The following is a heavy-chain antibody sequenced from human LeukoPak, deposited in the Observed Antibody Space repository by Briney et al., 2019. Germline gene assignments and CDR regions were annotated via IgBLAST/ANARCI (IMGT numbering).Heavy chain of an antibody. J-gene: IGHJ5*02. D-gene: IGHD3-22*01. CDR2: IYHSGST. V-gene: IGHV4-30-2*02. CDR1: GGSISSGGYS. CDR3: ARQEWYDSSGYYYGWFDP. Sequence: PSETLSLTCAVSGGSISSGGYSWSWIRQPPGKGLEWIGYIYHSGSTYYNPSLKSRVTISVDRSKNQFSLKLSSVTAADTAVYYCARQEWYDSSGYYYGWFDPWGQGTLVTVSS.